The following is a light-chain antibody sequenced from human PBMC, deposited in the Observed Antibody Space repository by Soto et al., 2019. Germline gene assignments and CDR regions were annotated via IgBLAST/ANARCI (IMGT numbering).Light chain of an antibody. CDR2: DAF. V-gene: IGKV3-11*01. CDR1: QSVSSN. CDR3: QQRSNWPRT. Sequence: EIVMTQSPATLSVSAGERVTLSCRASQSVSSNLAWYQQKPGQAPRLLIYDAFNRATGIPARFSGSGSGTDFTLTISSLEPEDFAVYYCQQRSNWPRTFGQGTKVEIK. J-gene: IGKJ1*01.